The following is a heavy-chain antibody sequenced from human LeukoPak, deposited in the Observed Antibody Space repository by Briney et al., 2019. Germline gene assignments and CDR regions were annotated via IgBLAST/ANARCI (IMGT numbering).Heavy chain of an antibody. Sequence: GGSLRLSCAASGFTFSSYVMHWVRQAPGKGLEWVAIISYDGSNEYYADSVKGRFTISRDNSKNTLYLQMNSLRAEDTAVYYCAKDQGYCSSTSCYSYFDYWGQGTLVTVSS. J-gene: IGHJ4*02. V-gene: IGHV3-30*04. CDR2: ISYDGSNE. CDR1: GFTFSSYV. CDR3: AKDQGYCSSTSCYSYFDY. D-gene: IGHD2-2*01.